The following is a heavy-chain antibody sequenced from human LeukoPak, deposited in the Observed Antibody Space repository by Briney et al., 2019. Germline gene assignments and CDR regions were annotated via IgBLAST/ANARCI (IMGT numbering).Heavy chain of an antibody. CDR3: AKRSVTKNWFDP. Sequence: GGSLRLSCAPSGFTFSSYAMSWGRQAPGKGVEWGSAIIGSGGSTYYADSVKGRFTISRDNSNYTLYLQMNSLRAEDTAVYFCAKRSVTKNWFDPWGQGTLVTVSS. D-gene: IGHD4-17*01. V-gene: IGHV3-23*01. CDR2: IIGSGGST. J-gene: IGHJ5*02. CDR1: GFTFSSYA.